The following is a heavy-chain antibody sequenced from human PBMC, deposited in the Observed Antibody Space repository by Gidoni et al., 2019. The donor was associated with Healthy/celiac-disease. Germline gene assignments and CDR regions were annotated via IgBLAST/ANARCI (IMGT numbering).Heavy chain of an antibody. CDR3: ARGKVSIAVADGAFDI. J-gene: IGHJ3*02. V-gene: IGHV4-4*07. D-gene: IGHD6-19*01. CDR1: GGSISSYY. Sequence: QVQLQESGPGLVKPSETLSLTCTVSGGSISSYYWSWIRQPAGKGLEWIGRIYTSGSTNYNPSLKSRVTMSVDTSKNQFSLKLSSVTAADTAVYYCARGKVSIAVADGAFDIWGQGTMVTVSS. CDR2: IYTSGST.